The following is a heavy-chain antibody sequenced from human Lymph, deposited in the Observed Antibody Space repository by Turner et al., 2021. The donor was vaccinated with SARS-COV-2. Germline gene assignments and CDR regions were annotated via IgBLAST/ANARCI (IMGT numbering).Heavy chain of an antibody. CDR1: GGSISSNY. D-gene: IGHD2-2*01. V-gene: IGHV4-59*01. CDR2: IFYSGST. Sequence: QLQLQSSAPGLETPSETLSPTSAVAGGSISSNYWSWIRQPPGKGLGWMGYIFYSGSTIYNPPIQSRVTISAETAKSQFSRKRSSVTAADTAVYYCARVVPAGWYYFDYWGQGTLVTVSS. CDR3: ARVVPAGWYYFDY. J-gene: IGHJ4*02.